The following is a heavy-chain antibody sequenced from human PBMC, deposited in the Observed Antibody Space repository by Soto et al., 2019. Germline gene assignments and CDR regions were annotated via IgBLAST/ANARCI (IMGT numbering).Heavy chain of an antibody. J-gene: IGHJ4*02. CDR1: GGSITTNW. V-gene: IGHV4-4*02. D-gene: IGHD1-1*01. CDR2: IYHSGTT. CDR3: ARGGYYNWNRYFDY. Sequence: PSETLSLTCAVSGGSITTNWWSWVRQPPGKGLEWIGEIYHSGTTNYDPSLESRVTISVDTSKNQFSLKLSSVTAADTAVYYCARGGYYNWNRYFDYWGQGTLVTVSS.